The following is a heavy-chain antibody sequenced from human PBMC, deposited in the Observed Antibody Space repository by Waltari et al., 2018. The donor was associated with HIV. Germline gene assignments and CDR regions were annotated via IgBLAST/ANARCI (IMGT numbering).Heavy chain of an antibody. J-gene: IGHJ3*02. V-gene: IGHV3-33*01. CDR2: IWYDGSNK. Sequence: QVQLVESGGGVVQPGRSLRLSCAASGFTFSSSGLHWVRQAPGKGLEWVAVIWYDGSNKYYVDSVKGRFTISRDNSKNTLYLQMNSLRAEDTAVYYCARENGFRSRDAFDIWGQGTMVTVSS. CDR3: ARENGFRSRDAFDI. D-gene: IGHD2-8*01. CDR1: GFTFSSSG.